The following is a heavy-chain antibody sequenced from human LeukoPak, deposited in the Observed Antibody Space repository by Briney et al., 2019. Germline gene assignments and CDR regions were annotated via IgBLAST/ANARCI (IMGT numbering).Heavy chain of an antibody. J-gene: IGHJ4*02. D-gene: IGHD6-13*01. CDR1: GGSISSYY. V-gene: IGHV4-59*01. CDR3: ARVVNMGSSGFDY. Sequence: PSETLSLTCTVSGGSISSYYWSWIRQPPGKGLEWIGYIYYSGSSNYNPSLKSRVTISVDTSKNQFSLNLSSVTAADTAVYYCARVVNMGSSGFDYWGQGTLVTVSS. CDR2: IYYSGSS.